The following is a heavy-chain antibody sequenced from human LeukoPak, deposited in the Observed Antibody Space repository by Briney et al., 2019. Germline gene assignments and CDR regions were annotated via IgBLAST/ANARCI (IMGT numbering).Heavy chain of an antibody. CDR2: ISGSGGST. CDR3: ARDLYGLTGDSYYFDY. CDR1: GFTFSSYA. D-gene: IGHD7-27*01. V-gene: IGHV3-23*01. Sequence: GGSLRLSCAASGFTFSSYAMSWVRQAPGKGLEWVSAISGSGGSTYYADSVKGRFTISRDNSKNTLYLQMNSLRADDTAVYYCARDLYGLTGDSYYFDYWGQGTLVTVSS. J-gene: IGHJ4*02.